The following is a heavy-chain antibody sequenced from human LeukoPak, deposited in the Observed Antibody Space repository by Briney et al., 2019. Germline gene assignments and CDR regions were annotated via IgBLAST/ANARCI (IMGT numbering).Heavy chain of an antibody. CDR1: GFTFSSYW. J-gene: IGHJ4*02. Sequence: GGSLRLSCAASGFTFSSYWMQWVRQAPGKGLEWVANIKQDGSEKYYADSVKGRFIISRDNAKNALYLQMSSLRAEDTAIYYCTRRYFDYWGQGTLVTVSS. V-gene: IGHV3-7*03. CDR2: IKQDGSEK. CDR3: TRRYFDY.